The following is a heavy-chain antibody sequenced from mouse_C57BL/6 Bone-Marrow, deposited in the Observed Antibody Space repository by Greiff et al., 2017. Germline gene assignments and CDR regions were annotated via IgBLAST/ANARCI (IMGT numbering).Heavy chain of an antibody. D-gene: IGHD2-2*01. V-gene: IGHV14-4*01. CDR3: TTDGYLYAMDY. CDR1: GFNIKDDY. J-gene: IGHJ4*01. Sequence: EVQLQQSGAELVRPGASVKLSCTASGFNIKDDYMHWVKQRPEQGLEWIGWIDPEKGDTEYASKFQGKATITADTSSNTAYLQLSSLTSEDTAVYYCTTDGYLYAMDYWGQGTSVTVSS. CDR2: IDPEKGDT.